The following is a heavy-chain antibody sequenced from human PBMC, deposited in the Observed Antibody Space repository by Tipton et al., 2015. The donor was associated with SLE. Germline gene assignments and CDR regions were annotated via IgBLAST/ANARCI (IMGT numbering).Heavy chain of an antibody. CDR1: GFTFGSYD. D-gene: IGHD6-19*01. CDR2: INEDGNEK. V-gene: IGHV3-7*01. J-gene: IGHJ2*01. CDR3: GRDSIAQWLGLGYFDL. Sequence: VQLVQSGGGLVKPGGSLRLSCAASGFTFGSYDMTWVRQAPGKGLEWVAYINEDGNEKYYVDSVKGRFTISRDNAENSVHLQMNSVTAEDTAVYYCGRDSIAQWLGLGYFDLWGRGTPVTVSS.